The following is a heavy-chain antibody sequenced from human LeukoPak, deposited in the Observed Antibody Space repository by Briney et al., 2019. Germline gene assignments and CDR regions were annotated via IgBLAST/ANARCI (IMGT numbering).Heavy chain of an antibody. J-gene: IGHJ6*03. Sequence: GGSLRLSCAASGFTFSGFFMSWIRQAPGKGLEWVSSISTSGRTIYYADSVKGRFTISRDNAENSLYVQMNSLRAEDTATYYRARLMQYHYMDVWGKGTTVTVSS. CDR3: ARLMQYHYMDV. D-gene: IGHD2-8*01. CDR1: GFTFSGFF. V-gene: IGHV3-11*04. CDR2: ISTSGRTI.